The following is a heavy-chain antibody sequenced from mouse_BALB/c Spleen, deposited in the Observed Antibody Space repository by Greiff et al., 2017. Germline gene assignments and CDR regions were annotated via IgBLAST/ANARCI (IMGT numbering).Heavy chain of an antibody. V-gene: IGHV2-9*02. Sequence: VQLKESGPGLVAPSQSLSITCTVSGFSLTSYGVHWVRQPPGKGLEWLGVIWAGGSTNYNSALMSRLSISKDNSKSQVFLKMNSLQTDDTAMYYCARLSSYGFAYWGQGTLVTVSA. D-gene: IGHD1-1*01. CDR2: IWAGGST. CDR1: GFSLTSYG. J-gene: IGHJ3*01. CDR3: ARLSSYGFAY.